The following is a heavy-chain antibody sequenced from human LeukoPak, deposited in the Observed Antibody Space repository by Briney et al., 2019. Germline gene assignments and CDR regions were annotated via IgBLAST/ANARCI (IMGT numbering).Heavy chain of an antibody. CDR3: AKVDRRSDLPYYFDY. CDR1: DFTFSTYA. CDR2: ISGGGDAT. Sequence: QPGGSLRLSCAASDFTFSTYAMSWVRQAPGKGLEWVSTISGGGDATYYADSVKGRFTISRDNSKNTLYLQMNSLRAEDTAVYYCAKVDRRSDLPYYFDYWGQGTLVTVSS. J-gene: IGHJ4*02. V-gene: IGHV3-23*01.